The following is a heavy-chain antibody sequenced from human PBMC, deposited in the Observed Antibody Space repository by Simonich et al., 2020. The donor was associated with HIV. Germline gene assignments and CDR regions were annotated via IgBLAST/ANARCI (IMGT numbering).Heavy chain of an antibody. J-gene: IGHJ4*02. D-gene: IGHD2-2*01. CDR1: GFTFSSYS. CDR3: ARDGRKGSSTSCSDY. Sequence: EVQLVESGGGLVKPGGSLRLSCAASGFTFSSYSMNWVRQAQGKGLEWVSSISSSNSYIYYADSVKGRFTISRDNAKNSLYLQMNSLRAEDTAVYYCARDGRKGSSTSCSDYWGQGTLVTVSS. CDR2: ISSSNSYI. V-gene: IGHV3-21*01.